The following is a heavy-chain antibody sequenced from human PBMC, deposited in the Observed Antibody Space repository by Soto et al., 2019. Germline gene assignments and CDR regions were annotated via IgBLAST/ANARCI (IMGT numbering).Heavy chain of an antibody. D-gene: IGHD3-10*01. CDR3: ARGTFAPTMVRGMHMGMDV. CDR1: GGSISSYY. J-gene: IGHJ6*02. V-gene: IGHV4-4*07. CDR2: IYTSGST. Sequence: PSETLSLTCTVSGGSISSYYWSWIRQPAGKGLEWIGRIYTSGSTNYNPSLKSRVTMSVDTSKNQFSLKLSSVTAADTAVYYCARGTFAPTMVRGMHMGMDVWGQGTTVTVSS.